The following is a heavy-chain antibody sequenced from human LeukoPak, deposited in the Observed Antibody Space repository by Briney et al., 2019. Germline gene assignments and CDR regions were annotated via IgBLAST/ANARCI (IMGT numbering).Heavy chain of an antibody. J-gene: IGHJ4*02. Sequence: GESLKISCKGSGYSFTSYWIGWVRQMPGKGLEWMGIIYPGDSDTRYSPSFQGQVTISADKSISTAYLQWSSLKASDTAMYYCARPGYYDILTGYYNFDYWGQGTLVTVSS. CDR1: GYSFTSYW. CDR2: IYPGDSDT. D-gene: IGHD3-9*01. V-gene: IGHV5-51*01. CDR3: ARPGYYDILTGYYNFDY.